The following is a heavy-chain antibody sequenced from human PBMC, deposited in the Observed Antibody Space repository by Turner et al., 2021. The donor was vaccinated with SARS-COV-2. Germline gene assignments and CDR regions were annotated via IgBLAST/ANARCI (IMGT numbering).Heavy chain of an antibody. V-gene: IGHV3-30*18. CDR3: AKGGGPYCSGGSCYPGSFDY. CDR2: ISYDGSNK. J-gene: IGHJ4*02. D-gene: IGHD2-15*01. Sequence: QVQLVESGGGVVQPGRSLRLSCAASGFTFSSYGMPWVRQAPGKGLEWVAVISYDGSNKYYGDSVKGRFTIYRDNSKNTLYLQMNSLRAEDTAVYYCAKGGGPYCSGGSCYPGSFDYWGQGTLVTVSS. CDR1: GFTFSSYG.